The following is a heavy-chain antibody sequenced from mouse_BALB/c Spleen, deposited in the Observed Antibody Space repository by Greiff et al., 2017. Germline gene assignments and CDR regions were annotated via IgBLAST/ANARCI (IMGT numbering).Heavy chain of an antibody. CDR2: ISYSGST. J-gene: IGHJ4*01. V-gene: IGHV3-2*02. CDR1: GYSITSDYA. CDR3: ARASPSYYYAMDY. D-gene: IGHD1-2*01. Sequence: EVKLVESGPGLVKPSQSLSLTCTVTGYSITSDYAWNWIRQFPGNKLEWMGYISYSGSTSYNPSLKSRISITRDTSKNQFFLQLNSVTTEDTATYYCARASPSYYYAMDYWGQGTSVTVSS.